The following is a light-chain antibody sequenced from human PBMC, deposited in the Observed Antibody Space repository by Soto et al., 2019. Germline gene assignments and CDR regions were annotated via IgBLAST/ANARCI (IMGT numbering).Light chain of an antibody. CDR2: DAS. V-gene: IGKV3-11*01. Sequence: EIVLTQSPATLSLSPGERATLSCRASQIVSSDLAWYQQKPGQAPRLLIYDASNRATGIPARFSGSGSGTDVTLTISSLEPEDFAVYYCQQRSNWPMYTFGQGTKLEIK. CDR3: QQRSNWPMYT. CDR1: QIVSSD. J-gene: IGKJ2*01.